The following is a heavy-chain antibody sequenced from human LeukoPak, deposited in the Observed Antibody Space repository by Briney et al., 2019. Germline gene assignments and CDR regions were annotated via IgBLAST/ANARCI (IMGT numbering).Heavy chain of an antibody. D-gene: IGHD1-26*01. CDR3: AKPPHTTDQVGATAFDY. Sequence: PGGSLRLSCAASGFTFSSYAMSWVRQAPGKGLEWVAAISGSGGSTYYADSVKGRFTISRDNSKNMLYLQMNSLSAEDTAVYYCAKPPHTTDQVGATAFDYWGQGTLVTVSS. J-gene: IGHJ4*02. CDR1: GFTFSSYA. CDR2: ISGSGGST. V-gene: IGHV3-23*01.